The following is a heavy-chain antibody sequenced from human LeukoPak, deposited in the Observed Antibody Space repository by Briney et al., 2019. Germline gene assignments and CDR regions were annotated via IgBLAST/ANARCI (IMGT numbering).Heavy chain of an antibody. V-gene: IGHV3-33*05. J-gene: IGHJ4*02. CDR2: IEYGGSSK. D-gene: IGHD6-19*01. CDR3: AKGVSNSCWSLYFFDS. CDR1: GFTFSAYG. Sequence: GRSLRLSCAASGFTFSAYGMHWVRQAPGRGLEWVAVIEYGGSSKYYADSVKGRFIISRDDSKDTLFLQMNILRAEDTAVYYCAKGVSNSCWSLYFFDSWGQGTLVAVSS.